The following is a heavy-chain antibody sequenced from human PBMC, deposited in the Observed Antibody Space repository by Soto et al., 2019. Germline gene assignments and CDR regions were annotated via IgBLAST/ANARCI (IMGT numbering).Heavy chain of an antibody. J-gene: IGHJ3*02. V-gene: IGHV3-30*18. Sequence: QVQLVESGGGVVQPGRSLRLSCAASGFSFSNYGMHWVRQAPGKGLEWVAVISYDGSNKYYVDSVKGRFTIFRDNSKNTVFLQMSSLRAEDTAVYYCTKGVLKLFSDSYVLGRAYDAFDIWGQGTVVTVSS. CDR1: GFSFSNYG. D-gene: IGHD1-26*01. CDR2: ISYDGSNK. CDR3: TKGVLKLFSDSYVLGRAYDAFDI.